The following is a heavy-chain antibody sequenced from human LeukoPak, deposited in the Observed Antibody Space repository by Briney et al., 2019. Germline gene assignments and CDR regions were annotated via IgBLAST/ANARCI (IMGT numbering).Heavy chain of an antibody. Sequence: GGSLRLSCAASGFTFSSYAMHWVRQAPGKGLEWVAVISYDGSNKYYADSVKGRFTISRDNSKNTLYLQMNSLRAEDTAVYYCANPRDSNYAIDYWGQGTLVTVSS. CDR2: ISYDGSNK. V-gene: IGHV3-30-3*01. D-gene: IGHD4-11*01. CDR1: GFTFSSYA. J-gene: IGHJ4*02. CDR3: ANPRDSNYAIDY.